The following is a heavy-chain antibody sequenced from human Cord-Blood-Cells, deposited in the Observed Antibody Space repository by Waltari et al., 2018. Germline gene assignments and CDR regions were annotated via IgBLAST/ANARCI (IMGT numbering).Heavy chain of an antibody. Sequence: QLQLQESGPGLVKPSETLSLTCTVPGCSISSSSYYWGWIRQPPGKGLEWIGSIYYSGSTYYNPSLKSRVTISVDTSKNQFSLKLSSVTAADTAVYYCARHDFRGSSSFDYWGQGTLVTVSS. CDR1: GCSISSSSYY. CDR2: IYYSGST. D-gene: IGHD6-6*01. CDR3: ARHDFRGSSSFDY. J-gene: IGHJ4*02. V-gene: IGHV4-39*01.